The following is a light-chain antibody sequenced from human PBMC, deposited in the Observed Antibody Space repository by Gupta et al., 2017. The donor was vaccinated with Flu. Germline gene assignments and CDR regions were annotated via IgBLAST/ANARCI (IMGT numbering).Light chain of an antibody. CDR1: QSVSSSY. CDR2: GAS. J-gene: IGKJ1*01. Sequence: GSLSLPPGERATLSCRASQSVSSSYLAWYQQKPGQAPRLLSYGASSRATGIPDRCSGSGSGTDFTLTISRLEPEDVAVYYCQQYGSSPRTFGQGTKVEIK. V-gene: IGKV3-20*01. CDR3: QQYGSSPRT.